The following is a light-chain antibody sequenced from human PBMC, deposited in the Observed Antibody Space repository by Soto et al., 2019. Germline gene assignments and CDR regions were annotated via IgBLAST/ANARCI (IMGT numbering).Light chain of an antibody. Sequence: EIVMTQSPATLSVSPGERATLSCRASQSVSSNLAWYQQKPGQAPWLLIYGASTRATGIPARFSGSGSGTEFTLTISSLQSEDFAVYYCQQYNNWPPMSFGQGTRLEIK. CDR1: QSVSSN. CDR2: GAS. V-gene: IGKV3-15*01. J-gene: IGKJ5*01. CDR3: QQYNNWPPMS.